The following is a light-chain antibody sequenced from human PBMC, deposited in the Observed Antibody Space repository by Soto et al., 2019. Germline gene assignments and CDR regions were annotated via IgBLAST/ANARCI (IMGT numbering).Light chain of an antibody. CDR2: GAS. J-gene: IGKJ1*01. CDR3: HQYGESPWT. CDR1: QTVGTDY. V-gene: IGKV3-20*01. Sequence: ENVLTQSAVILCFSPVERATVSCIACQTVGTDYVAWYQQKPGQAPRLLIYGASNRATGIPDRFSGTGSGTDFTLTISSLEPDDFAVYHCHQYGESPWTFGQGTKVDIK.